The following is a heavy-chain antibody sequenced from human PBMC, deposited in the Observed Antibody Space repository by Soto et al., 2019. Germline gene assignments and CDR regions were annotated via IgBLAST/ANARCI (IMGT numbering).Heavy chain of an antibody. CDR2: ISYDGDNK. CDR3: ARGTTTSAFSAMDV. Sequence: QVQLVESGGGVVQPGRSLRLSCAASGFTFSYHALNWARRAPGKGLEWVAVISYDGDNKYIAESVKGRFTISRDNSKNTVSLQMNSLRTEDTAMYFCARGTTTSAFSAMDVWGQGTTVTVSS. J-gene: IGHJ6*02. CDR1: GFTFSYHA. D-gene: IGHD1-1*01. V-gene: IGHV3-30-3*01.